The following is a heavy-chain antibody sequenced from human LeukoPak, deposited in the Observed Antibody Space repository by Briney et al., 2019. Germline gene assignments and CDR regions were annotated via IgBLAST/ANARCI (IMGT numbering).Heavy chain of an antibody. CDR2: ISWNSGSI. J-gene: IGHJ4*02. V-gene: IGHV3-9*01. D-gene: IGHD6-25*01. CDR1: EFTFDDYA. Sequence: GRSLRLSCADSEFTFDDYAMRWVRQAPGKGLEWVSGISWNSGSIGYADSVKGRFTISRDNAKNSLYLQMNSLRAEDTALYYCAKDKRSATLYYFDYWGQGTLVTVSS. CDR3: AKDKRSATLYYFDY.